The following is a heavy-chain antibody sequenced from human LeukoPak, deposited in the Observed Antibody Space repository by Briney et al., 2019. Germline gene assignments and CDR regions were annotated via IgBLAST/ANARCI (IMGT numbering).Heavy chain of an antibody. CDR2: ISTYNGNT. Sequence: GASVKVSCKASGYTFTSYGISWVRQAPGQGLEWVGWISTYNGNTNYAQKLQGRVTMTTDTSTSTAYMELRSLRSDDTAVYYCARDQLGDSYGYNYYGMDVWGQGTTVTVSS. J-gene: IGHJ6*02. V-gene: IGHV1-18*01. CDR1: GYTFTSYG. D-gene: IGHD5-18*01. CDR3: ARDQLGDSYGYNYYGMDV.